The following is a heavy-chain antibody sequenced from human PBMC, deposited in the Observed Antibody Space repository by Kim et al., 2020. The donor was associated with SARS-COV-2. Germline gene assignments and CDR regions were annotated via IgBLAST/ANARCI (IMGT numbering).Heavy chain of an antibody. V-gene: IGHV3-49*03. D-gene: IGHD2-2*01. CDR3: TGTSCYGPQCYYYYGMDV. J-gene: IGHJ6*02. Sequence: GGSLRLSCTASGFTFGDYAMSWFRQAPGKGLEWVGFIRSKAYGGTTEYAASVKGRFTISRDDSKSIAYLQMNSLKTEDTAVYYCTGTSCYGPQCYYYYGMDVWGQGTTVTVSS. CDR1: GFTFGDYA. CDR2: IRSKAYGGTT.